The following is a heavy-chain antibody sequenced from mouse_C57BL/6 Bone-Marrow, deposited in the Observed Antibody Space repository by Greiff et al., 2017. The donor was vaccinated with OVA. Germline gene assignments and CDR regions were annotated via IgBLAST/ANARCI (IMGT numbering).Heavy chain of an antibody. J-gene: IGHJ4*01. CDR2: ISNGGGST. Sequence: EVKLMESGGGLVQPGGSLKLSCAASGFTFSDYYMYWVRQTPEKRLEWVAYISNGGGSTYYPDTVKGRFTISRDNATNTLYLHMRHLQSDDTAMYYCARRGGSYYYAMDYWGQGTSVTVSS. CDR3: ARRGGSYYYAMDY. CDR1: GFTFSDYY. V-gene: IGHV5-12*01.